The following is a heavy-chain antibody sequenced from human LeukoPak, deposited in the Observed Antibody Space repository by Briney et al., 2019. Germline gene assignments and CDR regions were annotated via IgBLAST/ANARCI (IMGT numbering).Heavy chain of an antibody. V-gene: IGHV3-23*01. CDR2: ISGGGDDT. Sequence: GGSLRLSCAASGFTFRSSAMSWVRQAPGKGLEWVSAISGGGDDTIHADSAKGRFTISRDNSKNTLYLQMNSLRAGDTAVYYCGKGGGAADYWGQGTLVTVSS. CDR3: GKGGGAADY. CDR1: GFTFRSSA. D-gene: IGHD3-16*01. J-gene: IGHJ4*02.